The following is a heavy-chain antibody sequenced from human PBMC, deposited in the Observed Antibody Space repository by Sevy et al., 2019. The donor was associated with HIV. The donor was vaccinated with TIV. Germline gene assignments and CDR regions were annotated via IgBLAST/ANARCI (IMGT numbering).Heavy chain of an antibody. J-gene: IGHJ4*02. V-gene: IGHV4-38-2*02. CDR3: ARDQLLLHYDFWSGYRSASGYFDY. CDR2: IYHSGST. CDR1: GYSISSGYY. Sequence: TLSLTCTVSGYSISSGYYWGWIRQPPGKGLEWIGSIYHSGSTYYNPSLKSRVTISVDTSKNQFSLKLSSVTAADTAVYYCARDQLLLHYDFWSGYRSASGYFDYWGQGTLVTVSS. D-gene: IGHD3-3*01.